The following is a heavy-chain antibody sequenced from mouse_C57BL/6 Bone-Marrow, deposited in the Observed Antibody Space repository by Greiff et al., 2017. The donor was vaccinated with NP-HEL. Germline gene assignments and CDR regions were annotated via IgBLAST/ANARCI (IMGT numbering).Heavy chain of an antibody. CDR3: ARTEYSNTPYAMDD. CDR2: IYPGDGDT. Sequence: QVQLQQSGPELVKPGASVKISCKASGYTFSSSWMNWVKQRPGKGLEWIGRIYPGDGDTNYTRKFKGKATLTADKSSSTAYMQLSSLTSADSAVYSCARTEYSNTPYAMDDWGQGTSVTVSS. D-gene: IGHD5-1*01. CDR1: GYTFSSSW. J-gene: IGHJ4*01. V-gene: IGHV1-82*01.